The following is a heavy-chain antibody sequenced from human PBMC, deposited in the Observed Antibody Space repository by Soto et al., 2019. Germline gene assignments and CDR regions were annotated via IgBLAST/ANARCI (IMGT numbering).Heavy chain of an antibody. D-gene: IGHD3-16*01. CDR2: INPNSGFT. Sequence: ASVKVSCKASGYTFTGYYMHWVRQAPGQGLECMGWINPNSGFTNYXXKFQGRVXXTRDTSISTAXMELSXLRSDDTGVYYCAREIRFSGYAMDVWGQGTTVTV. CDR1: GYTFTGYY. CDR3: AREIRFSGYAMDV. J-gene: IGHJ6*02. V-gene: IGHV1-2*02.